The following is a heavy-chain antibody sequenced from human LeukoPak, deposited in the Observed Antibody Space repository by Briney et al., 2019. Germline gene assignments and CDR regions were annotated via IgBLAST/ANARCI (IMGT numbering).Heavy chain of an antibody. V-gene: IGHV3-74*01. CDR1: GFTFSSYW. CDR3: ASRGGDSSSSLYGMDV. J-gene: IGHJ6*02. CDR2: INSDGSST. Sequence: AGGSLRLSCAASGFTFSSYWMHWVRQAPGKGLVWVSRINSDGSSTSYADSVKGRFTISRDNAKNTLYLQMNSLRAEDTAVYYCASRGGDSSSSLYGMDVWGQGTTVTVSS. D-gene: IGHD6-6*01.